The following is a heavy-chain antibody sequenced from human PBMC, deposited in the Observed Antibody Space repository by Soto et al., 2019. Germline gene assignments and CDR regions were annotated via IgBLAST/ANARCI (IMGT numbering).Heavy chain of an antibody. D-gene: IGHD2-15*01. J-gene: IGHJ4*02. V-gene: IGHV2-5*02. Sequence: QITLKESGPTLVKPTQTLTLTCSFSGFSLSTTGVAVGWIRQPPGKALECLVLIYWDDDKRYSPSLKSRLTSTRDTSKNQVVLTMTDMDPVDTATYYCAHRVDYRGSWNTGYFDYWGQGTLFTVSS. CDR1: GFSLSTTGVA. CDR2: IYWDDDK. CDR3: AHRVDYRGSWNTGYFDY.